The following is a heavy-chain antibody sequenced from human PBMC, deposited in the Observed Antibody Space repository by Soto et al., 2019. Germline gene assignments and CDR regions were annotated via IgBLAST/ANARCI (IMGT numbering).Heavy chain of an antibody. J-gene: IGHJ4*02. CDR2: MNPNSGNT. CDR3: ATRGTYYYGSGSYYFVY. CDR1: GYTFTSYD. V-gene: IGHV1-8*01. D-gene: IGHD3-10*01. Sequence: ASVKVSCKASGYTFTSYDINWVRQATGQGLEWMGWMNPNSGNTGYAQKFQGRVTMTRNTSISTAYMELSSLRSEDTAVYYCATRGTYYYGSGSYYFVYWGQGTLVTVSS.